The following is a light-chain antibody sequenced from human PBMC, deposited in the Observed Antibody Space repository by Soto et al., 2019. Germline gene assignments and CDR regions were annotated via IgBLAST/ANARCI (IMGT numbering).Light chain of an antibody. CDR1: QTVNNNY. CDR3: QQYGGSAPWT. CDR2: GAS. J-gene: IGKJ1*01. Sequence: EIVLTQPPGPLSVSPGDRVTLSCRASQTVNNNYLAGYQQKPGQAPRLLIYGASKPATGTPARFSGSGSGTHFTLTVSRLEPEDFAVYYCQQYGGSAPWTFGPGTKVDMK. V-gene: IGKV3-20*01.